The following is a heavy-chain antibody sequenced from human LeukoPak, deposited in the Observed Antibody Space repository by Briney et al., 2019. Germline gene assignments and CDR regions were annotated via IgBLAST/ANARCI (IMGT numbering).Heavy chain of an antibody. D-gene: IGHD3-10*01. J-gene: IGHJ5*02. CDR2: IKQDGSEK. V-gene: IGHV3-7*01. Sequence: PGGSLRLSCGASGFTFSSYWMSWVRQPPGKGLEWVANIKQDGSEKYYVDFVKGRFNISRDNAKNSLYLQMNSLRAEDTAVYYCAREVREWFGELLGGWFDPWGQGTLVTVSS. CDR3: AREVREWFGELLGGWFDP. CDR1: GFTFSSYW.